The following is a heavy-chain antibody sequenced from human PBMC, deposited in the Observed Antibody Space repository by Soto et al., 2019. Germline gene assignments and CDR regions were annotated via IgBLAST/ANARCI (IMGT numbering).Heavy chain of an antibody. D-gene: IGHD3-3*01. J-gene: IGHJ5*02. CDR2: ISYSGSA. CDR1: GGSISSDDYY. V-gene: IGHV4-31*11. CDR3: ARLRPIFGVFKQSWFDP. Sequence: QVQLQESGPGLLKPSETLSLTCGVSGGSISSDDYYWSWIRQHPGKGLEWIGYISYSGSAYYNPSLKSRLTMSVDTSTNQFSLSLSSVTAADTAVYYCARLRPIFGVFKQSWFDPWGQGTLVTFSS.